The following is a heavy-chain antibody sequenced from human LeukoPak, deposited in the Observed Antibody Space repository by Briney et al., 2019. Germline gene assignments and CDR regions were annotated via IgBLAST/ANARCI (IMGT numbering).Heavy chain of an antibody. J-gene: IGHJ5*02. Sequence: GGSLRLSCAASGFTFSSHWMHWVRQAPGKGLEWVSSISSSSSYIYYADSVKGRFTISRDNAKNSLYLQMNSLRAEDTAVYYCATLSIVVVINNWFDPWGQGTLVTVSS. CDR3: ATLSIVVVINNWFDP. V-gene: IGHV3-21*01. D-gene: IGHD3-22*01. CDR1: GFTFSSHW. CDR2: ISSSSSYI.